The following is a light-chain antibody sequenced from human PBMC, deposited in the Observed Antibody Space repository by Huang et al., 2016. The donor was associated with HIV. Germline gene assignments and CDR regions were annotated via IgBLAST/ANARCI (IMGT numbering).Light chain of an antibody. CDR2: GSS. CDR3: HQYNNWLLS. V-gene: IGKV3-15*01. CDR1: MSVSTN. Sequence: EIVMPQSPATLSVSPGQRVTLSCRANMSVSTNFACEQQRHCQAPRLRIYGSSTRDPGIPARFSGSGSGTDFSLTISSLQSEEFALYYWHQYNNWLLSFGGGTRV. J-gene: IGKJ4*01.